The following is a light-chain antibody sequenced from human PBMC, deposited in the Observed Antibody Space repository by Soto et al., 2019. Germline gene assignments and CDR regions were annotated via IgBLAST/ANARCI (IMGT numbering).Light chain of an antibody. CDR2: DAS. CDR3: QRYNAFSQT. Sequence: DIQMTQSPSTLSASVGDRVNINCRASQSINSWVALFQQKPGKAPKVLIYDASTLESGVPSRFSGSGSGTEFTLTIDSLQPDDVATYYCQRYNAFSQTFGQGTKVDIK. CDR1: QSINSW. J-gene: IGKJ1*01. V-gene: IGKV1-5*01.